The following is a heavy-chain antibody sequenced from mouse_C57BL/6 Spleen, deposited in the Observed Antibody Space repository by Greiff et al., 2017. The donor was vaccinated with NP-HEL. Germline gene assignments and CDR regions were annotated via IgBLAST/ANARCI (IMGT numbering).Heavy chain of an antibody. CDR2: IWTGGGT. J-gene: IGHJ4*01. CDR1: GFSLTSYA. V-gene: IGHV2-9-1*01. D-gene: IGHD1-1*01. CDR3: ARITTVVAHYYAMDY. Sequence: VKVVESGPGLVAPSQSLSITCTVSGFSLTSYAISWVRQPPGKGLEWLGVIWTGGGTNYNSALKSRLSIRKDNSKSQVFLKMNSLQTDDTARYYCARITTVVAHYYAMDYWGQGTSVTVSS.